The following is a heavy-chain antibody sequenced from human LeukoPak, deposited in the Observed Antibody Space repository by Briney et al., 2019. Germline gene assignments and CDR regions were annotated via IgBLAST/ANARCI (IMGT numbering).Heavy chain of an antibody. CDR1: GFTFSNYA. J-gene: IGHJ4*02. CDR2: ISSNGGST. CDR3: VKGYCSSISCYGDY. D-gene: IGHD2-2*01. Sequence: LAGGSLRLSCSASGFTFSNYAMHWVRQTPGKGLEYASAISSNGGSTYYADSVKGRFTISRDNSKNTLYLQMSSLRAEDTAVYYCVKGYCSSISCYGDYWGQGTLVTFSS. V-gene: IGHV3-64D*09.